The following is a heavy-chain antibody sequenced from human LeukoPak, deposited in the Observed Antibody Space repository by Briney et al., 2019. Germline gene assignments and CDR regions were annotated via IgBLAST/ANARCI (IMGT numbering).Heavy chain of an antibody. D-gene: IGHD6-13*01. CDR2: IYTSGST. V-gene: IGHV4-4*07. Sequence: PSETLSLTCTVSGGSISSYYWSWIRQPAGKGLEWIGRIYTSGSTNYNPSLKSRVTMSVDASKNQFSLKLSSVTAADTAVYYCARAGRYSSSWALDYWGQGTLVTVSS. J-gene: IGHJ4*02. CDR3: ARAGRYSSSWALDY. CDR1: GGSISSYY.